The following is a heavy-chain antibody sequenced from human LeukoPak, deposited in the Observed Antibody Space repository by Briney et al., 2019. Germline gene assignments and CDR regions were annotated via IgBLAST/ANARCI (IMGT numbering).Heavy chain of an antibody. CDR2: IFYTGIT. Sequence: PSETLSLTCTVSGVSISSYFWTWIRQPPGKGLEWIGFIFYTGITNYNPSPKSRVTISIDTSKNQFSLDLSSVTAADTAVYYCASPGNYGDYAFDYWGQGTLVTVSS. D-gene: IGHD4-17*01. V-gene: IGHV4-59*01. J-gene: IGHJ4*02. CDR1: GVSISSYF. CDR3: ASPGNYGDYAFDY.